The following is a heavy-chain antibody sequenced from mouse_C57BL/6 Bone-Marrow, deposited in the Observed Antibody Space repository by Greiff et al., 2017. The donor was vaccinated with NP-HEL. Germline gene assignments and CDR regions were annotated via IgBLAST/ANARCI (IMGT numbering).Heavy chain of an antibody. Sequence: DVQLVESGGGLVKPGGSLKLSCAASGFTFSSYAMSWVRQTPEKRLEWVATISDGGSYTYYLDNVKGRFTISRDNAKNTLYLQMSHLKSEDTAVDYWARGGGITTVVARWYFDVWGTGTTVTVSS. V-gene: IGHV5-4*01. CDR1: GFTFSSYA. CDR2: ISDGGSYT. D-gene: IGHD1-1*01. CDR3: ARGGGITTVVARWYFDV. J-gene: IGHJ1*03.